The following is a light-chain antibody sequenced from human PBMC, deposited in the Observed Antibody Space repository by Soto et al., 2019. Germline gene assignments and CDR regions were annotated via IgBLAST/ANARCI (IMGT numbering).Light chain of an antibody. Sequence: QSVLTQPPSVSGAPGQRVTISCTGSSSNIGAGYDVHWYQQLPGTAPKLLIYGNSNRPSGVPDRFSGSKSGTSASLAITGLQAEDEADYFCQSVDGSDEGIFGGGTKLTVL. CDR1: SSNIGAGYD. J-gene: IGLJ2*01. CDR2: GNS. CDR3: QSVDGSDEGI. V-gene: IGLV1-40*01.